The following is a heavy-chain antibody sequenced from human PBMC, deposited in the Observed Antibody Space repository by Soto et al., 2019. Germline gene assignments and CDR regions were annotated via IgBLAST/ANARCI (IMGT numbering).Heavy chain of an antibody. Sequence: EVQLVESGGGLVQPGGSLRLSCVASGIPVSSNYMTWVRQAPGKGLEWVSVLHSGGDTYYANSGKGRFTISRHDSTNTLFRQMNSLTAEDTAVYYCARDGPYYYASRMDVWGQGTTVTVSS. CDR2: LHSGGDT. D-gene: IGHD3-10*01. CDR1: GIPVSSNY. V-gene: IGHV3-53*04. CDR3: ARDGPYYYASRMDV. J-gene: IGHJ6*02.